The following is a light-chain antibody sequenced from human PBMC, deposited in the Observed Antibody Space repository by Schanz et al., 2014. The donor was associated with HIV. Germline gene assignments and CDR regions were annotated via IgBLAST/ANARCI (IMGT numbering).Light chain of an antibody. CDR1: SSDIGGYDY. CDR2: EVV. J-gene: IGLJ2*01. CDR3: SSHAGSNKV. Sequence: SALTQPPSASGSPGQSVTISCTGASSDIGGYDYVSWYQHHPGKAPKLIIYEVVKRPSGVSDRFSGSKSGNTASLTVSGLQAEDEADYYCSSHAGSNKVFGGGTKLTVL. V-gene: IGLV2-8*01.